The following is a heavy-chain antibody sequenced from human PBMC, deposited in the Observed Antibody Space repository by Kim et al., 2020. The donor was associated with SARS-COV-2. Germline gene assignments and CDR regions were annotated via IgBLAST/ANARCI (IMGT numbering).Heavy chain of an antibody. CDR3: ARIKIASSGGWFGP. Sequence: SETLSLTCTVSGGSISSDSYYWTWIRQPAGKELEWIGRIYSSGNTNYNPSLKSRVTLSVDTSKNQFSLKLSSVTAADTAVYYCARIKIASSGGWFGPWGQGTLVTVSS. D-gene: IGHD2-21*01. CDR1: GGSISSDSYY. V-gene: IGHV4-61*02. CDR2: IYSSGNT. J-gene: IGHJ5*02.